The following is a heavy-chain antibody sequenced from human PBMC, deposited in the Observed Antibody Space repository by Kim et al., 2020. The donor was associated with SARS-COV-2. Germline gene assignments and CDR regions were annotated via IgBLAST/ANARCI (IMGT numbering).Heavy chain of an antibody. CDR3: VRDLGTFLNWFDP. Sequence: YAQKFQGRVTITADESTSTAYMELSSLRSEDTAVYYCVRDLGTFLNWFDPWGQGTLVTVSS. J-gene: IGHJ5*02. D-gene: IGHD3-16*01. V-gene: IGHV1-69*01.